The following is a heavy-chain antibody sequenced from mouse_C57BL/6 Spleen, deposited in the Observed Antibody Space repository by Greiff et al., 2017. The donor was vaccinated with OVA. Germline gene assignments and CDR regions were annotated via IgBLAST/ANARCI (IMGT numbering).Heavy chain of an antibody. CDR3: ARANWDVDWYFDV. CDR1: GFTFSDYY. Sequence: EVNVVQSEGGLVQPGSSMKLSCTASGFTFSDYYMPWVRQVPEQGLEWVANINYDGSSTYYLDSLKSRFIISRDKAKNILYLQMSSLKSEDTATYYCARANWDVDWYFDVWGTGTTVTVSS. CDR2: INYDGSST. D-gene: IGHD4-1*01. J-gene: IGHJ1*03. V-gene: IGHV5-16*01.